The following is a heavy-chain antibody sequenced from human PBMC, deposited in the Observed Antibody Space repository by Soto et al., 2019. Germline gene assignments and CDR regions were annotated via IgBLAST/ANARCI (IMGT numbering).Heavy chain of an antibody. J-gene: IGHJ6*03. CDR1: GYTYTSYD. V-gene: IGHV1-8*01. D-gene: IGHD3-3*01. CDR3: ARGPTYYDFWSGPRGFFYMDV. Sequence: ASVEVSCTASGYTYTSYDIKWVRQATGQGLEWMGWMNPNSGNTGYAQKFQGRVTMTRNTSISTAYMELSSLRSEDTAVYYCARGPTYYDFWSGPRGFFYMDVWGKGTTVTVSS. CDR2: MNPNSGNT.